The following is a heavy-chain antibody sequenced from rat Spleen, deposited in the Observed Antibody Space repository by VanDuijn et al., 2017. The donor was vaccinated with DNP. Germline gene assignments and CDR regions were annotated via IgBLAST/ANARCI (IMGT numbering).Heavy chain of an antibody. V-gene: IGHV5-58*01. CDR2: INTDGVTT. CDR3: ARHGRRVFDY. D-gene: IGHD1-11*01. J-gene: IGHJ2*01. CDR1: GFTFSNYW. Sequence: EVQLVETGGGLVQPGRSLKLSCVASGFTFSNYWMYWIRQAPGKGLEWVASINTDGVTTYYPDSVKGRFTISRENAKSTLYLQMNSLRSEDTATYYCARHGRRVFDYWGQGVMVTVSS.